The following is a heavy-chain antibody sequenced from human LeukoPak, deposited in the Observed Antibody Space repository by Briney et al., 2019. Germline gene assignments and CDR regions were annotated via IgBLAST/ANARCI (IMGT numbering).Heavy chain of an antibody. J-gene: IGHJ4*02. V-gene: IGHV3-48*03. CDR1: GFTFSSYE. Sequence: GGSLRLSCAASGFTFSSYEMNWVRQAPGKGLEWVSYISSSGSTIYYADSVKGRFTISRDNAKNSLYLQMNSLRAEDTAVYYCARESEYSFDYWGQGTLATVSS. CDR3: ARESEYSFDY. CDR2: ISSSGSTI. D-gene: IGHD2/OR15-2a*01.